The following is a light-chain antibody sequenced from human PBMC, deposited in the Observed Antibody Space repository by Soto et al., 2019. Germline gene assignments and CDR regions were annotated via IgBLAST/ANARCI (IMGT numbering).Light chain of an antibody. V-gene: IGLV1-44*01. CDR2: RSD. Sequence: SVLTQPPSASGTLGQRVTISCSGGNSNIGSNTVNWYQHLPGTAPKLLIYRSDQRPSGIPDRFSGSKYGTSASLDISGLQSEDEAEYYCTALDGSLDGRVFGGGTKLTVL. CDR3: TALDGSLDGRV. CDR1: NSNIGSNT. J-gene: IGLJ3*02.